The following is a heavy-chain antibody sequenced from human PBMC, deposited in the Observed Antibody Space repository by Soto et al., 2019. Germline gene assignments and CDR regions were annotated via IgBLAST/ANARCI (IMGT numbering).Heavy chain of an antibody. CDR1: GFTFSSYA. D-gene: IGHD4-17*01. Sequence: GGSLRLSCAASGFTFSSYAMSWVRQAPGKGLEWVSAISGSGGSTYYADSVKGRFTISRDNSKNTLYLQMNSLRAEDTAVYYCAKGGGLTTVVTPFDYWGQGTLVTVSS. CDR2: ISGSGGST. V-gene: IGHV3-23*01. J-gene: IGHJ4*02. CDR3: AKGGGLTTVVTPFDY.